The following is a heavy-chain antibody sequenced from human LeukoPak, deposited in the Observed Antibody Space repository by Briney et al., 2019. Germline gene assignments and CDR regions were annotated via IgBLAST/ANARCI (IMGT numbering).Heavy chain of an antibody. D-gene: IGHD5-18*01. V-gene: IGHV3-23*01. CDR3: AKVAVDTAMLTVLLITTYFDY. J-gene: IGHJ4*02. CDR1: GFTFKSYA. Sequence: GGSLRLSCAASGFTFKSYAMSWVRQAPGKGLEWVSTISGSGGSTHYADFVKGRFTISRDNSKNTLYLQMNSLRADDTAAYYCAKVAVDTAMLTVLLITTYFDYWGQGTLVTVSS. CDR2: ISGSGGST.